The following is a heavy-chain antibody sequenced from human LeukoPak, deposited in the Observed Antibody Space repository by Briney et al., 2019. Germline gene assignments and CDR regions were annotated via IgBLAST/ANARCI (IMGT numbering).Heavy chain of an antibody. CDR3: ARDQGYGDSVNWFDP. CDR2: ISSSSSYI. D-gene: IGHD4-17*01. V-gene: IGHV3-21*01. Sequence: GGSLRLSCAASGFTFSSYSMNWVRQAPGKGLEWVSSISSSSSYIYYADSVKGRFTISRDNAKNSLYLQMNSLRAEDTAVYYCARDQGYGDSVNWFDPWAQGTLVTVSS. CDR1: GFTFSSYS. J-gene: IGHJ5*02.